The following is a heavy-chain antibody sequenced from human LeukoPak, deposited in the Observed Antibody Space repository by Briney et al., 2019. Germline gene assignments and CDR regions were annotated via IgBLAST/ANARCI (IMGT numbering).Heavy chain of an antibody. CDR2: FYQGEST. D-gene: IGHD2-21*01. CDR3: VRPSRSGCGGDYYPY. V-gene: IGHV4-38-2*02. CDR1: GYSFNSVYY. Sequence: PSETLSLTCIISGYSFNSVYYWAWIRQPPGKWMEGIGSFYQGESTSYNPPLKMRVPISLDTYKTQISLRVNSVTAADTAVYYCVRPSRSGCGGDYYPYWGQGSLVTVSS. J-gene: IGHJ4*02.